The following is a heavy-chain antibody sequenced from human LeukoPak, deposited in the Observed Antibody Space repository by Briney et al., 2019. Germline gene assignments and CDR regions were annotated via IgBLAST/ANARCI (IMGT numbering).Heavy chain of an antibody. CDR1: GFTFSSYT. Sequence: GGSLRLSCAASGFTFSSYTMNWVRQAPGKGLEWVSSISSRSSYIYYADSVKGRFTISRDNAKNSLHLQMNSLRAEDTAEYYCARDGGRIAMYYFDSWGQGTLVTVSS. D-gene: IGHD3-16*01. CDR2: ISSRSSYI. CDR3: ARDGGRIAMYYFDS. J-gene: IGHJ4*02. V-gene: IGHV3-21*01.